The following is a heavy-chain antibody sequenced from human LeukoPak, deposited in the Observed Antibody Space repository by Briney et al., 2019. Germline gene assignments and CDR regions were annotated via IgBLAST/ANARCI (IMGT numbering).Heavy chain of an antibody. CDR2: TYYRSKWYN. CDR3: ARERISMVRGAGDTFDV. J-gene: IGHJ3*01. CDR1: GDSVSSNSAA. V-gene: IGHV6-1*01. D-gene: IGHD3-10*01. Sequence: SQTLSLTCAISGDSVSSNSAAWNWIRQSPSRGLEWLGRTYYRSKWYNDYAVSVKSRITINPDTSKNQFSLQLNSVTPEDTAVYCCARERISMVRGAGDTFDVWGQGTRVTVSS.